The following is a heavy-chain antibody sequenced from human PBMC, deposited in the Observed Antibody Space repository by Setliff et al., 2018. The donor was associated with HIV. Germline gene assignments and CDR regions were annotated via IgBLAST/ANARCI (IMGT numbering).Heavy chain of an antibody. CDR2: ISTSGSTI. J-gene: IGHJ5*02. D-gene: IGHD2-21*01. CDR1: GFIFSDYY. Sequence: GGSLRLSCAASGFIFSDYYMSWIRQAPGKGLEWISYISTSGSTIHYADSVKGRFTISRDNAKNSLYLQMNSLRAEDTAVYYCARDSPPAYIWTNWFDPWGQGTLVTVSS. V-gene: IGHV3-11*04. CDR3: ARDSPPAYIWTNWFDP.